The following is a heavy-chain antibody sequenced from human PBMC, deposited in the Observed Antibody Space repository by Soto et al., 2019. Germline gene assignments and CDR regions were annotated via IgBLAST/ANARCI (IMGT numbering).Heavy chain of an antibody. CDR2: IIPISGAA. Sequence: GASVKVSCKDSGGTYGNYVGNWVRQAPGQGLEWMGRIIPISGAANYAQKFQGRVAITADKSTSTSYMELSSLRAEDTAVYYCAKDLEVGYYLSWFDPWGQGTLVTAPQ. D-gene: IGHD3-22*01. V-gene: IGHV1-69*06. CDR3: AKDLEVGYYLSWFDP. J-gene: IGHJ5*02. CDR1: GGTYGNYV.